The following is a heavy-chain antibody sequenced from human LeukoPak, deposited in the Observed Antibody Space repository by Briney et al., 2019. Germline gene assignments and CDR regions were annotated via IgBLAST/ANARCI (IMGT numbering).Heavy chain of an antibody. CDR2: ISCSGGST. V-gene: IGHV3-23*01. CDR3: AKDRIYGNDSFDI. Sequence: GGSLRLSCAASGFTFSSYAMSWVRQAPGKGLEWVSAISCSGGSTYYADSVKGRFTISRDNSKNTLYLQMHSLRAEDTAVYYCAKDRIYGNDSFDIWGQGTMVTVSS. D-gene: IGHD2/OR15-2a*01. CDR1: GFTFSSYA. J-gene: IGHJ3*02.